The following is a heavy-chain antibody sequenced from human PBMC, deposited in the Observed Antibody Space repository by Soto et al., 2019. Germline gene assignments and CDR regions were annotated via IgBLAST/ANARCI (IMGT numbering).Heavy chain of an antibody. CDR1: GFTFTRYS. CDR3: AKGLLAIVGTTLPRDAFNI. CDR2: ISSTTNYI. Sequence: GGSLRLSCAASGFTFTRYSMNWVRQAPGKGLEWVSSISSTTNYIYYGDAVKGRFTISRDTSKNAVYLEMNSLRPEDTAVYYCAKGLLAIVGTTLPRDAFNIWGQGTMVTVSS. D-gene: IGHD1-26*01. J-gene: IGHJ3*02. V-gene: IGHV3-21*01.